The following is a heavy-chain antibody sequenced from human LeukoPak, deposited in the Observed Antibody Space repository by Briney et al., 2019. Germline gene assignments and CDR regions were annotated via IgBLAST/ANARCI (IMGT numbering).Heavy chain of an antibody. Sequence: SGGSLRLSCAASGFSFSSSWMHWVRHVPGKGLEWVSRINDDETSTTYAESVKGRFTISRDNAKTTLFLQMNSLRAEDTAVYYCATTGSGSYYDYWGQGTLVTVSS. CDR3: ATTGSGSYYDY. V-gene: IGHV3-74*03. J-gene: IGHJ4*02. CDR1: GFSFSSSW. D-gene: IGHD1-26*01. CDR2: INDDETST.